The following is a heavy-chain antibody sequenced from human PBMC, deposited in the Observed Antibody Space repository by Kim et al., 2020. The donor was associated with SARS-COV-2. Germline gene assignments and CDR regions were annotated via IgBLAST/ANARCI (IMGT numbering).Heavy chain of an antibody. D-gene: IGHD6-13*01. CDR3: AKDQTRYSSSWYVR. V-gene: IGHV3-23*01. J-gene: IGHJ5*02. Sequence: ADSVKGRFTISRDNSKNTLYLQMNSLRAEDTAVYYCAKDQTRYSSSWYVRWGQGTLVTVSS.